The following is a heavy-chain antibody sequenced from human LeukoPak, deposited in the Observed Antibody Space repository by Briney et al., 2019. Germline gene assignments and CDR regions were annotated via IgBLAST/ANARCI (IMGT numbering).Heavy chain of an antibody. D-gene: IGHD1-26*01. V-gene: IGHV1-2*02. CDR3: ARGGGSYSSWFDP. J-gene: IGHJ5*02. CDR2: INPNSGGT. CDR1: GYTFTGYY. Sequence: GASVTVSCKASGYTFTGYYMHWVRQAPGQGLEWMGWINPNSGGTNYAQKFQGRVTMTRDTSISTAYMELSRLRSDDTAVYYCARGGGSYSSWFDPWGQGTLVTVSS.